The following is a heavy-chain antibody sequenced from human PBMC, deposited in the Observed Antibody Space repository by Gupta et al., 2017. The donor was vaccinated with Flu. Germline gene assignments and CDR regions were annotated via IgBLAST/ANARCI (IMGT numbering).Heavy chain of an antibody. J-gene: IGHJ3*02. CDR2: VYWNGYK. Sequence: GVGWSPQPPGKALEWLELVYWNGYKGYSPSLKGRLTINEDTAKNQVVLTMTNVDPADTATYCCAHRHWATDGCSSSGACDSGGQGTTVTVAS. V-gene: IGHV2-5*01. CDR3: AHRHWATDGCSSSGACDS. D-gene: IGHD2-15*01. CDR1: G.